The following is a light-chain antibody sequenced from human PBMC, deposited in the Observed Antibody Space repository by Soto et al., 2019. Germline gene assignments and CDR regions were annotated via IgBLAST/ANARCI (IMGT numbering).Light chain of an antibody. CDR3: QTWGTGIVV. Sequence: QPVLTQSPSASASLGASVKLTCTLSSGHSSYAIAWHQQQPEKGPRYLMKLNSDGSHSQGDGIPDRFSGSSSGAERYLTISRLQSEDEADYYCQTWGTGIVVFGGGTKLTVL. CDR1: SGHSSYA. V-gene: IGLV4-69*01. J-gene: IGLJ2*01. CDR2: LNSDGSH.